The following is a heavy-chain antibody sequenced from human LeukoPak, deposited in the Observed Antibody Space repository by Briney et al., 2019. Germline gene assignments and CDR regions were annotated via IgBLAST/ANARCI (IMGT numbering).Heavy chain of an antibody. D-gene: IGHD3-3*01. Sequence: AGGSLRLSCAASGFTFSSYAMSWVRQAPGKGLEWVSAISGSGGSTYYADSVKGRFTISRDNSKNTLYLQMNSLRAEDTAVYYCAKGGSDITIFGVVIVPFDYWGQGTLVTVSS. CDR2: ISGSGGST. CDR1: GFTFSSYA. V-gene: IGHV3-23*01. CDR3: AKGGSDITIFGVVIVPFDY. J-gene: IGHJ4*02.